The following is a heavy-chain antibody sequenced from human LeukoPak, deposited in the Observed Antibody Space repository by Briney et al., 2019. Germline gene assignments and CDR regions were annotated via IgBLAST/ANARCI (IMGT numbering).Heavy chain of an antibody. V-gene: IGHV1-18*01. Sequence: ASVNVSCEASGYTFTIYGINWVGQAPGQGLEWMGWISAYNGDTNYAQKLQGRVTMTTDTSTTTADMELRRLRSDDTAVYYCAGNSAYEHYYYYRMDVWGQGTTVTVSS. CDR3: AGNSAYEHYYYYRMDV. CDR1: GYTFTIYG. CDR2: ISAYNGDT. J-gene: IGHJ6*02. D-gene: IGHD5-12*01.